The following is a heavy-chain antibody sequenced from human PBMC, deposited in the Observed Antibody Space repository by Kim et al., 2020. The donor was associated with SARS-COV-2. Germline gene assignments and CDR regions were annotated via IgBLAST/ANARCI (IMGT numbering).Heavy chain of an antibody. J-gene: IGHJ4*02. CDR1: GGSFSGYY. D-gene: IGHD2-2*01. Sequence: SETLSLTCAVYGGSFSGYYWSWIRQPPGKGLEWIGEINHSGSTNYNPSLKSRVTISVDTSKNQFSLKLSPVTAADTAVYYCARVVVPAAIYDYWGQGTLVTVSS. V-gene: IGHV4-34*01. CDR2: INHSGST. CDR3: ARVVVPAAIYDY.